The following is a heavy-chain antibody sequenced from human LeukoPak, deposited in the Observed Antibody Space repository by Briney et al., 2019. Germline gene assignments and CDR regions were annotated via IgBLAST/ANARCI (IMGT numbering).Heavy chain of an antibody. Sequence: GGSLRLSCAASGFTFSNYAMSWVRQAPGRGLEWVSAISGSGESTYYADSVKGRFTISRGNSKNTLHLQMNSLRAEDTAVYHCARQLGYCSDGSCYFDYWGQGTLVTVSS. D-gene: IGHD2-15*01. J-gene: IGHJ4*02. CDR2: ISGSGEST. CDR1: GFTFSNYA. V-gene: IGHV3-23*01. CDR3: ARQLGYCSDGSCYFDY.